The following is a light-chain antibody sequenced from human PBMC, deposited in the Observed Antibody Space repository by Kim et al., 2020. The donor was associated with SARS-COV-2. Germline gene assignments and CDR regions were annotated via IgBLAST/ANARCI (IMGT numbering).Light chain of an antibody. V-gene: IGLV1-51*01. J-gene: IGLJ3*02. CDR2: DNN. Sequence: KVTISCSGSSANIGNNYVSWYQQLPGTAPKLLIYDNNKRPSGIPDRFSGSKAGTSATLGITGLQTGDEADYYCGTWDSSLSANWVFGGGTQLTV. CDR1: SANIGNNY. CDR3: GTWDSSLSANWV.